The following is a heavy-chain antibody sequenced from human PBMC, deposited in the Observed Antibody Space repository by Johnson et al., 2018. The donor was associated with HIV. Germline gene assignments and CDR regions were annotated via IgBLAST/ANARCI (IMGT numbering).Heavy chain of an antibody. V-gene: IGHV3-30-3*01. CDR1: GFTFSNYA. J-gene: IGHJ3*02. D-gene: IGHD1-26*01. CDR2: ISYDGSNK. CDR3: ATDRGGGYDAFHI. Sequence: QVQLMESGGGVVQPGRSLRLSCAASGFTFSNYAMHWVRQAPGKGLEWVAVISYDGSNKYYADSVKGRFTISRDNSKNTMYMQMNSLRAEDTAVYYCATDRGGGYDAFHIWGQGTMVTVSS.